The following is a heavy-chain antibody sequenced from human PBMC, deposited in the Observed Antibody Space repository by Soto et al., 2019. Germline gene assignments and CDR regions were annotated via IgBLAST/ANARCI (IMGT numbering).Heavy chain of an antibody. CDR2: MNPNSGNT. D-gene: IGHD3-3*01. CDR1: GYTFTSYD. J-gene: IGHJ6*03. CDR3: ARSGTLRFLEWPNYYYFMDV. V-gene: IGHV1-8*01. Sequence: ASVKVSCKASGYTFTSYDINWVRQATGQGLEWMGWMNPNSGNTGYAQKFQGRVTMTRNTSISTAYMELSSLRSEDTAVYYCARSGTLRFLEWPNYYYFMDVWGKGTTVIVSS.